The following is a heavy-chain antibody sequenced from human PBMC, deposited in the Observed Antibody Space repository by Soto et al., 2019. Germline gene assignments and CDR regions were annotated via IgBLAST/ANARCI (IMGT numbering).Heavy chain of an antibody. V-gene: IGHV5-51*01. CDR2: IYPGDSDT. J-gene: IGHJ6*02. Sequence: GESLKISCKGSGYTFTNYWIGWVRQMPGKGPEWMGIIYPGDSDTKYNPSFQGQVTISADKSITTTYLQWSSLKASDTAIYYCAASILYYGMDVWGQGTTVTVYS. CDR3: AASILYYGMDV. CDR1: GYTFTNYW.